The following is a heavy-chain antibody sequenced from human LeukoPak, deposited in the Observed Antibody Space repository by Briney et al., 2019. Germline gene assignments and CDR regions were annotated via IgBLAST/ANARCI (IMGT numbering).Heavy chain of an antibody. CDR2: INHSGIT. Sequence: SGTLSLTCAVYSGSFSGYYWSWIRQPPGKGLEWIGEINHSGITNYNPSLKSRVTISVDTSKNQFSLKLSSVTAADTAVYYCASRTMVVPGFDYWGQGTQVTVSS. V-gene: IGHV4-34*01. CDR1: SGSFSGYY. D-gene: IGHD3-10*01. CDR3: ASRTMVVPGFDY. J-gene: IGHJ4*02.